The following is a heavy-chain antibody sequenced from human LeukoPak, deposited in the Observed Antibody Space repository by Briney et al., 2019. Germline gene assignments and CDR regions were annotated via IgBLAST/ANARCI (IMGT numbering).Heavy chain of an antibody. CDR1: GFSLSSYGMR. CDR2: IDWDDDK. CDR3: ARTPIDRSVTYFDY. J-gene: IGHJ4*02. Sequence: SGPTLVNPTQTLTLTCTFSGFSLSSYGMRVSWIRQPPGKALEWLARIDWDDDKVYSTSLKTRLTISRGTSRNQVVLTVTNVDPVDTATYYCARTPIDRSVTYFDYWGQGTLVTVSS. V-gene: IGHV2-70*04. D-gene: IGHD1-26*01.